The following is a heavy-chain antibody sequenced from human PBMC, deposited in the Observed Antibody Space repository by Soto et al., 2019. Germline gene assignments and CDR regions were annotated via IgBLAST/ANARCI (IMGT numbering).Heavy chain of an antibody. J-gene: IGHJ4*02. V-gene: IGHV3-30*02. Sequence: PGGSLRLSCAASGFTLSNFAMSWVRQAPGKGLEWVASITRDGYNKYYADSVKGRFTISRDNSKNTLSLQMTALRVEDSSVYYCTKSSGGSSSVGMDYWGPGTLVTVS. CDR1: GFTLSNFA. D-gene: IGHD6-6*01. CDR3: TKSSGGSSSVGMDY. CDR2: ITRDGYNK.